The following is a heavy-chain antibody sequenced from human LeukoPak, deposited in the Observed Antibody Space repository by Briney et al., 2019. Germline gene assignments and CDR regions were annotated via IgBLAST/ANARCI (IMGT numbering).Heavy chain of an antibody. Sequence: PSETLSLTCTVSGGSISSYYWGWIRQPPGKGLEWIGSIYYSGSTYYNPSLKSRVTISVDTSKNQFSLKLSSVTAADTAVYYCAGGPLYYYGSGTPPFDYWGQGTLVTVSS. CDR2: IYYSGST. D-gene: IGHD3-10*01. V-gene: IGHV4-39*01. CDR3: AGGPLYYYGSGTPPFDY. J-gene: IGHJ4*02. CDR1: GGSISSYY.